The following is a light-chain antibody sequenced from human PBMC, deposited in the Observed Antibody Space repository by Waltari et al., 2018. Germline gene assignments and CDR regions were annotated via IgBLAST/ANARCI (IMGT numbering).Light chain of an antibody. CDR2: EDN. CDR3: QSYDSSNVV. Sequence: NFMLTQPHSVSESPGKTVTISCTGSGGSIARNYGKWYQQRPGSAPTTGIYEDNQRPSGGPDRFSGSIDSSSNSASLTISGLKTEDEADYYCQSYDSSNVVFGGGTKLTVL. CDR1: GGSIARNY. V-gene: IGLV6-57*02. J-gene: IGLJ2*01.